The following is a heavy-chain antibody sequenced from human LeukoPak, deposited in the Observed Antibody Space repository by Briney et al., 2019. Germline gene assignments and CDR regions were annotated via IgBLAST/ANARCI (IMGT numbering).Heavy chain of an antibody. CDR2: IYYSGST. D-gene: IGHD2-8*01. V-gene: IGHV4-30-4*01. CDR3: AREGYCTNGVCYYTYFDY. J-gene: IGHJ4*02. CDR1: GGSISSGNYY. Sequence: PSETLSLTCTVSGGSISSGNYYWTWIRQPPGKGLEWIGYIYYSGSTYYNPSLKSRVTMSVDTSKNQFSLKLSSVTAADTAVYYCAREGYCTNGVCYYTYFDYWGQGTLVTVSS.